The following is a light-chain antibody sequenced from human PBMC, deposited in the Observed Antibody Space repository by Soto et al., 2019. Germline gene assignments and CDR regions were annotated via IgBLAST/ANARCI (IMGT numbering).Light chain of an antibody. CDR1: SHDVGGYNY. CDR2: DVS. Sequence: QSALTQPASVSGSPGQSIAISCTVTSHDVGGYNYVSWYQQHPGKAPKLMIYDVSARPSGVSNRFSGSKSDDTASLTISGLQAEDEADYYCSSYTSSSTVVFGGGTKLTVL. J-gene: IGLJ2*01. V-gene: IGLV2-14*01. CDR3: SSYTSSSTVV.